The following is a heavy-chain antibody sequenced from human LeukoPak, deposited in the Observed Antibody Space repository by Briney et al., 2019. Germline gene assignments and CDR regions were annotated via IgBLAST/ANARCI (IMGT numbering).Heavy chain of an antibody. CDR1: GGSFSGYY. J-gene: IGHJ6*03. Sequence: SETLSLTCTVYGGSFSGYYWSWIRQPPGKGLEWIGEVNHGGSANYNPSLKNRVTMSVDTSKNQFSLKLSSVTAADTAVYYCARHWYYMDVWGKGTTVTVSS. CDR2: VNHGGSA. CDR3: ARHWYYMDV. V-gene: IGHV4-34*01.